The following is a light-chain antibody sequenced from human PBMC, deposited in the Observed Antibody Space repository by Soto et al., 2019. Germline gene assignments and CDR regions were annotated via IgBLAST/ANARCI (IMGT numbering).Light chain of an antibody. CDR2: EVD. CDR3: SSWTSRTTQV. V-gene: IGLV2-14*01. CDR1: SSDVGGYNF. Sequence: QSVLAQPASVSASPGQSITISCTGTSSDVGGYNFVSWYQQYPGKAPKLIIYEVDSRPSGVSNRFSGSKSGNTASLTISGLRAEDEADYYCSSWTSRTTQVLGGGTK. J-gene: IGLJ3*02.